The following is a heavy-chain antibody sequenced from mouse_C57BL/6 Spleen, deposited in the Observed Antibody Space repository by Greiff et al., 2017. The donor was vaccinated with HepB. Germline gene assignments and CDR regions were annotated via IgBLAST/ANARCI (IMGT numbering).Heavy chain of an antibody. CDR1: GYTFTSYW. CDR2: IDPSDSET. J-gene: IGHJ2*01. CDR3: ARKGGFDY. Sequence: QVQLQQPGAELVRPGSSVKLSCKASGYTFTSYWMHWVKQRPIQGLEWIGNIDPSDSETHYNQKFKDKATLSVDKSSSTAYMQLSDLTSEDSAVYYCARKGGFDYWGQGTTLTVSS. V-gene: IGHV1-52*01.